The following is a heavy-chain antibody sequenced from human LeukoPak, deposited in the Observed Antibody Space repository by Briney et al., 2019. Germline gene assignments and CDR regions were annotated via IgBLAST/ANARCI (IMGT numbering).Heavy chain of an antibody. Sequence: SVKVSCKASGGTFSSYAISWVRQAPGQGLEWVGGIIPIFGTANYAQKFQGRVTITTDESTSTAYMELSSLRSEDTAVYYCAREGRDGYNRDYWGQGTLVTVSS. CDR2: IIPIFGTA. D-gene: IGHD5-24*01. CDR3: AREGRDGYNRDY. V-gene: IGHV1-69*05. J-gene: IGHJ4*02. CDR1: GGTFSSYA.